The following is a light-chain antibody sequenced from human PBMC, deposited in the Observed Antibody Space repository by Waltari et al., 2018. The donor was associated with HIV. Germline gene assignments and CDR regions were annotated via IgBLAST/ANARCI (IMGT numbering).Light chain of an antibody. CDR3: QQRSNWPPSIT. V-gene: IGKV3-11*01. CDR2: DAS. Sequence: EIVLTQSPATLSLSPGERATLSCRASQSFSNYLAWYQRKPGQAPRLLIYDASNRATGIPARFSGSGSGTDFTLTISSLEPEDFAVYYCQQRSNWPPSITFGQGTRLEIK. J-gene: IGKJ5*01. CDR1: QSFSNY.